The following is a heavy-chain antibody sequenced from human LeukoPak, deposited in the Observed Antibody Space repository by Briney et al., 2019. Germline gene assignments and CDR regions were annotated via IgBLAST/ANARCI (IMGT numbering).Heavy chain of an antibody. CDR2: GSDNGGT. CDR3: ARNGQSGFSFDP. CDR1: GGSLNGHY. D-gene: IGHD2-8*01. J-gene: IGHJ5*02. Sequence: KSSETLSLTCAVSGGSLNGHYWSWIRQPPGKGLEWIGEGSDNGGTKFNPSLKSRVIISADTSKNQFSLKLSSVTAADTAVYYCARNGQSGFSFDPWGQGTLVTVSS. V-gene: IGHV4-34*01.